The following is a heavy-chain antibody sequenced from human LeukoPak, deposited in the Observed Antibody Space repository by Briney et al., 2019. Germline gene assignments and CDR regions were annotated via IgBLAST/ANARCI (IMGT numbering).Heavy chain of an antibody. CDR2: ISSSSSYI. CDR3: ARDYYDSSGYYSGFDY. CDR1: GFTFSGYS. J-gene: IGHJ4*02. D-gene: IGHD3-22*01. Sequence: GGSLRLSCAASGFTFSGYSMNWVRQAPGKGLQWVSSISSSSSYIYYADSAKGRFTISRDNAKNSLYLQMNSLRAEDTAVYYCARDYYDSSGYYSGFDYWGQGTLVTVSS. V-gene: IGHV3-21*01.